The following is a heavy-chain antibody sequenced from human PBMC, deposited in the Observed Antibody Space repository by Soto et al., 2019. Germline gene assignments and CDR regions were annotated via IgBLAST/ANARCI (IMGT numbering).Heavy chain of an antibody. CDR3: ARDWDSSPPPPGMDV. D-gene: IGHD6-13*01. V-gene: IGHV1-69*08. J-gene: IGHJ6*02. CDR1: GGTFSSYT. CDR2: IIPILGIA. Sequence: QVQLVQSGAEVKKPGSSVKVSCKASGGTFSSYTISWVRQAPGQGRECMGRIIPILGIANYAQKFQGRVTITADKSTSTAYRELSSLRSEDTAVYYCARDWDSSPPPPGMDVWGQGTTVTVSS.